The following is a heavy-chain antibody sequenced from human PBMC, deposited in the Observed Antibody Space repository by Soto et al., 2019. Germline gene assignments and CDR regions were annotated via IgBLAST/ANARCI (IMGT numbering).Heavy chain of an antibody. J-gene: IGHJ6*02. CDR3: ARDSRTPSGGMDV. V-gene: IGHV4-30-4*01. CDR1: GASINSGDYH. CDR2: IYYSAST. Sequence: SETLSLTCTVSGASINSGDYHWTWIRPFPGKGLEWIGGIYYSASTYYNPALVSRLTISRDTSKNQFSLKLTSVTAAATAVYYCARDSRTPSGGMDVWGQGTTVTVSS.